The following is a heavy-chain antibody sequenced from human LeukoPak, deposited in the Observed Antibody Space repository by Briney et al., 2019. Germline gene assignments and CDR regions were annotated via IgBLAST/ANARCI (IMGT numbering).Heavy chain of an antibody. CDR2: ISSTSSYI. V-gene: IGHV3-21*01. CDR1: GFTFSSYS. Sequence: GGSLRLSCAASGFTFSSYSMSWVRQAPGKGLECFSSISSTSSYIYYADSVKGRFTISRDNAKNSLYLQMNSLRAEDTAVYYCAREDYKWNDVRWFDPWGQGTLVTVSS. J-gene: IGHJ5*02. D-gene: IGHD1-20*01. CDR3: AREDYKWNDVRWFDP.